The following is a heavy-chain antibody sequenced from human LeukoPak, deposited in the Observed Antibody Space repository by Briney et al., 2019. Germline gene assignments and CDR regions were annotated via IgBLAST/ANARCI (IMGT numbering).Heavy chain of an antibody. Sequence: ASVKVSCKASGYTFTSYAMNWVRQAPGQGLEWMGWINTNTGNPTYAQGFTGRFVFSLDTSVSTAYLQISSLKAEDTAVYYCARDWRWLGITRLWYYYYMDVWGKGTTVTVSS. CDR1: GYTFTSYA. CDR2: INTNTGNP. V-gene: IGHV7-4-1*02. D-gene: IGHD6-19*01. J-gene: IGHJ6*03. CDR3: ARDWRWLGITRLWYYYYMDV.